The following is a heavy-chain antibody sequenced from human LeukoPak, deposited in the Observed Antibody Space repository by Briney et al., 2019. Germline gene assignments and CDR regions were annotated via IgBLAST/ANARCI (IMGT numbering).Heavy chain of an antibody. CDR2: MNPNSGNT. CDR3: ARKYLYGSGKPHFDH. CDR1: GYTFTSYD. D-gene: IGHD3-10*01. Sequence: ASVKVSCKASGYTFTSYDINWVRQATGQGLEWMGWMNPNSGNTGYPQKFQGRVTMTRNTSISTAYMELSSLRSDDTAVYFCARKYLYGSGKPHFDHWGQGTLVTVSS. V-gene: IGHV1-8*01. J-gene: IGHJ4*02.